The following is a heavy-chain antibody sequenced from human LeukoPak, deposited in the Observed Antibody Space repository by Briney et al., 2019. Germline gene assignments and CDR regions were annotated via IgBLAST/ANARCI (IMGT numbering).Heavy chain of an antibody. CDR1: GYTLTELS. CDR3: ATGDNWNYVSGI. D-gene: IGHD1-7*01. J-gene: IGHJ3*02. Sequence: ASVKVSCKVSGYTLTELSMHWVRQAPGKGLEWMGGFDPEDGETIYAQKFQGRVTMTEDTSTDTAYMELSSLRSEDTAVYYCATGDNWNYVSGIWGQGTMVTVSS. V-gene: IGHV1-24*01. CDR2: FDPEDGET.